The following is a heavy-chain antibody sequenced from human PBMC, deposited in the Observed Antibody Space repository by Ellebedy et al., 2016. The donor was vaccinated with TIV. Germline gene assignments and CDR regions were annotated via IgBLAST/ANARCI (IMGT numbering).Heavy chain of an antibody. Sequence: GESLKISCAASGFNFRSYWMTWVRQAPGKGLEWVAKKRQEGDKIYYVESVKGRFTISRDNAKNSLFLQMNSLSVEDTAVYYCARRASYGDYAVQVNPWFDPWGQGTLVTVSS. CDR3: ARRASYGDYAVQVNPWFDP. J-gene: IGHJ5*02. V-gene: IGHV3-7*01. CDR2: KRQEGDKI. D-gene: IGHD4-17*01. CDR1: GFNFRSYW.